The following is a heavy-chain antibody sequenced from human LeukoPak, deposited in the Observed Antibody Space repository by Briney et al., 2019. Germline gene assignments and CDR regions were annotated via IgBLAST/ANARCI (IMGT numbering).Heavy chain of an antibody. V-gene: IGHV1-18*01. D-gene: IGHD3-9*01. CDR3: ARWRGEIYDILTGYYPTYYFDY. Sequence: ASVKVSCKASGYTFTSYGISWVRQAPGQGLEWRGWISAYNGNTNYAQKLQGRVTMTTDTSTSTAYMELRSLRSDDTAVYYCARWRGEIYDILTGYYPTYYFDYWGQGTLVTVSS. CDR2: ISAYNGNT. J-gene: IGHJ4*02. CDR1: GYTFTSYG.